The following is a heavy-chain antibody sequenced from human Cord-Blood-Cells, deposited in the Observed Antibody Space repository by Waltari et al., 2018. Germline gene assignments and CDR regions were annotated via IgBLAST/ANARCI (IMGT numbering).Heavy chain of an antibody. CDR3: ASYYYYDSSGYYFDY. J-gene: IGHJ4*02. V-gene: IGHV4-34*01. CDR1: GGSFSGYY. Sequence: QVQLQKWGAGLLKPSETLSLTCAVYGGSFSGYYWSWIRQPPGKGREWIGEINHSGSTKYNPSLKSRVTISVDTSKNQFSLKLSSVTAADTAVYYCASYYYYDSSGYYFDYWGQGTLVTVSS. CDR2: INHSGST. D-gene: IGHD3-22*01.